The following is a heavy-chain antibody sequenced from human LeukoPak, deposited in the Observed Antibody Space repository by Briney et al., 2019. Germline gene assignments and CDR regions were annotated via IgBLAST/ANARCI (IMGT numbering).Heavy chain of an antibody. CDR3: TTDEDWNYARRDV. Sequence: PGGSLRLSCAASGFTFNYAWMSWVRQVPGKGLEWVGQTVSEIDGGTTDYAAPVKGRFTISRDDSKSTLYLQMNSLKIEDTAVYYCTTDEDWNYARRDVWGQGATVIVSS. D-gene: IGHD1-7*01. V-gene: IGHV3-15*04. CDR2: TVSEIDGGTT. J-gene: IGHJ6*02. CDR1: GFTFNYAW.